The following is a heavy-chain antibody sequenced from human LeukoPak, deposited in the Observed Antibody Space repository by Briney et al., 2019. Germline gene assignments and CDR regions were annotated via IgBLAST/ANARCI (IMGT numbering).Heavy chain of an antibody. D-gene: IGHD1-26*01. CDR3: ARDLAMYSPDLDY. CDR2: INPNSGGT. CDR1: GYTFTSYY. Sequence: ASVKVSCKASGYTFTSYYMHWVRQAPGQGLEWMGWINPNSGGTNYAQKFQGRVTMTRDTSISTAYMELSRLRSDDTAVFYCARDLAMYSPDLDYWGQGTLVTVSS. V-gene: IGHV1-2*02. J-gene: IGHJ4*02.